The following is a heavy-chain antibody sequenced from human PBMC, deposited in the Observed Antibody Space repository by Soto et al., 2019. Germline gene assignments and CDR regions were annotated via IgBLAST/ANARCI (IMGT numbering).Heavy chain of an antibody. Sequence: SETLSLTCTVSGCSISSSSYYWGWIRQPPGKGLEWIGSIYYSGSTYYNPSLKSRVTISVDTSKNQFSLKLSSVTAADTAVYYCASDSAYYDILTGPGGFDYWGQGTLVTVSS. CDR1: GCSISSSSYY. V-gene: IGHV4-39*01. CDR2: IYYSGST. CDR3: ASDSAYYDILTGPGGFDY. J-gene: IGHJ4*02. D-gene: IGHD3-9*01.